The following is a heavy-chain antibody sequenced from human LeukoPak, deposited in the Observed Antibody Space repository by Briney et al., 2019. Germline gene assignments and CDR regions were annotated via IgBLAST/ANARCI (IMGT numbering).Heavy chain of an antibody. V-gene: IGHV3-48*01. Sequence: GGSLRLSCAASGFNFIDYSMNWVRQAPGKGLGWISYIGISSGNTKYADSVKGRFTISRDKARNSLYLQMNSLRVEDTAMYYCARDHRYAFDNWGHGTLVTVSS. J-gene: IGHJ4*01. CDR1: GFNFIDYS. CDR2: IGISSGNT. CDR3: ARDHRYAFDN. D-gene: IGHD5-12*01.